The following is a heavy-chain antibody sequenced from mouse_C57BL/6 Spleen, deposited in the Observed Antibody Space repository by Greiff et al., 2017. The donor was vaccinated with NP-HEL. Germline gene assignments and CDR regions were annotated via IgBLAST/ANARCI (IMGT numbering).Heavy chain of an antibody. V-gene: IGHV1-54*01. J-gene: IGHJ3*01. Sequence: VKLQESGAELVRPGTSVKVSCKASGYAFTNYLIEWVKQRPGQGLEWIGVINPGSGGTNYNEKFKGKATLTADKSSSTAYMQLSSLTSEDSAVYFCARSGVYYGSSPFAYWGQGTLVTVSA. D-gene: IGHD1-1*01. CDR3: ARSGVYYGSSPFAY. CDR1: GYAFTNYL. CDR2: INPGSGGT.